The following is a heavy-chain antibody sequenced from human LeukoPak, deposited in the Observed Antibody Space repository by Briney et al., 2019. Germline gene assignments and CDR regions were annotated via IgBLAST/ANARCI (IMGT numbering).Heavy chain of an antibody. CDR1: GGSFSGYY. D-gene: IGHD2-2*01. Sequence: KASETLSLTCAVYGGSFSGYYWSWIRQPPGKGLEWIGEINHSGSTNYNPSLKSRVTISVDTSKNQFSLKLSSVTAADTAVYYCARRSARYRLAFDIWGQGTMVTVSS. CDR3: ARRSARYRLAFDI. V-gene: IGHV4-34*01. J-gene: IGHJ3*02. CDR2: INHSGST.